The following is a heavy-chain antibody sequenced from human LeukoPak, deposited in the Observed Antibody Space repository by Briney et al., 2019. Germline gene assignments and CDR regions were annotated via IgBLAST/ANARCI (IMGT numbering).Heavy chain of an antibody. J-gene: IGHJ4*02. CDR1: LDSTTGNF. D-gene: IGHD5-18*01. CDR2: IHRSGSP. CDR3: ARVDDMDTALDY. Sequence: SETLSLTCTVSLDSTTGNFWSWVRQPPGKGLEWIGEIHRSGSPNYNPSLQSRVTISIDRSRNQIALELSSVTAADTAVYYCARVDDMDTALDYWGQGTLVTVSS. V-gene: IGHV4-4*02.